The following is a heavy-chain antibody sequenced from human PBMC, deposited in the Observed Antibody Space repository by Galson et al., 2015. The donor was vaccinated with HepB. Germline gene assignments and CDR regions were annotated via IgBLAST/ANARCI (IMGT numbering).Heavy chain of an antibody. CDR3: ARDLFLSFGENSYGMDV. V-gene: IGHV3-21*01. J-gene: IGHJ6*02. Sequence: LRLSCAASGFTFSSYSMNWVRQAPGKGLEWVSSISSTSRYIYYADSMKGRFTISRDNAKNSLYLQMNSLRAEDTAVYYCARDLFLSFGENSYGMDVWGQGTTVTVSS. D-gene: IGHD3-10*01. CDR1: GFTFSSYS. CDR2: ISSTSRYI.